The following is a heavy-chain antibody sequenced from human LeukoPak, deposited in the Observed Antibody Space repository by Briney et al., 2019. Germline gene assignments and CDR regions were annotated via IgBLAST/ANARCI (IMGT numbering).Heavy chain of an antibody. V-gene: IGHV4-39*01. D-gene: IGHD3-22*01. J-gene: IGHJ5*02. Sequence: SETLSLTCTVSGGSISSSSYYWGWIRQPPGKGLEWIGSIHYSGSTYYNPSLKSRVTISVDTSKNQFSLKLSSVTAADTAAYYCARHQEYYYDSSGYYYLDPWGQGTLVTVSS. CDR3: ARHQEYYYDSSGYYYLDP. CDR1: GGSISSSSYY. CDR2: IHYSGST.